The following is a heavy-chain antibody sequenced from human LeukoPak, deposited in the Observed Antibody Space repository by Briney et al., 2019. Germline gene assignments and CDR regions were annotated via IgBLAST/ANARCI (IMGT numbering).Heavy chain of an antibody. CDR1: GYTFTSYD. CDR2: MNPNSGNT. V-gene: IGHV1-8*03. J-gene: IGHJ6*03. CDR3: ARDGGWYKRGLDHYYYYMDV. Sequence: ASVKVSCKASGYTFTSYDINWVRQATGQGLEWVGWMNPNSGNTGYAQKFQGRVTITRNTSISTAYMELSSLRSEDTALYYCARDGGWYKRGLDHYYYYMDVWGKGTTVIVSS. D-gene: IGHD6-19*01.